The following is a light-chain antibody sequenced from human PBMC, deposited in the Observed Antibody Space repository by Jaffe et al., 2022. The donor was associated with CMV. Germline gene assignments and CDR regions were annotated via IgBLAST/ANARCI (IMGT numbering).Light chain of an antibody. CDR3: QQSSASDLPT. CDR1: ESIGTS. V-gene: IGKV1-39*01. CDR2: GAS. J-gene: IGKJ2*01. Sequence: DIQMTQSPSSLSASVGDRVTITCRASESIGTSLSWYQQKPGRAPNVLIYGASNLQSGVPSRFRGSGSGTDFTLTISGLQPEDFATYYCQQSSASDLPTFGQGTKLEIK.